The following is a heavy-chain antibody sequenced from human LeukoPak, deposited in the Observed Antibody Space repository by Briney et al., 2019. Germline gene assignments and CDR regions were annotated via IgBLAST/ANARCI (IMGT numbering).Heavy chain of an antibody. V-gene: IGHV3-23*01. J-gene: IGHJ5*02. Sequence: PSGGSLRLSCAASGFTVSSNYMNWVRQAPGKGLEWVSAISGSGGTTFYADSVKGRFTISRDNSKDTLYLQMNSLRAEDTAVYYCAKATHNWNPFDPWGQGTLVTVSS. CDR1: GFTVSSNY. D-gene: IGHD1-1*01. CDR3: AKATHNWNPFDP. CDR2: ISGSGGTT.